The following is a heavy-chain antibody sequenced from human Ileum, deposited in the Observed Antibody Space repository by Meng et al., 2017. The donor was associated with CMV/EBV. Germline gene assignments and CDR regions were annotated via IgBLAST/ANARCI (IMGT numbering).Heavy chain of an antibody. V-gene: IGHV1-8*03. D-gene: IGHD3-3*01. Sequence: ASVKVSCKASGYTFTSYDINWVRQATGQGLEWMGWMNPNSGNTGYAQKFQGRVTITRNTSISTAYMELSSLRSEDTAVYYCARGWMGWLSSYYYYGMDVWGQGTTVTVSS. CDR1: GYTFTSYD. J-gene: IGHJ6*02. CDR3: ARGWMGWLSSYYYYGMDV. CDR2: MNPNSGNT.